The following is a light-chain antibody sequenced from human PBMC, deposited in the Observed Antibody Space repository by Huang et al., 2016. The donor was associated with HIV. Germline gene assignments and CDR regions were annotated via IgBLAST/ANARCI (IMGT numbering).Light chain of an antibody. CDR3: QQSFSKPLT. J-gene: IGKJ4*01. CDR2: AAS. CDR1: QTMTTY. V-gene: IGKV1-39*01. Sequence: DIQMTQSPSSLSASVGDRVTITCRASQTMTTYLNWYQQKPGKDPKLLIYAASTLQSGVPSRFSGSGSGTDVTLTISSLQPEDFATYYCQQSFSKPLTFGGGTTVEIK.